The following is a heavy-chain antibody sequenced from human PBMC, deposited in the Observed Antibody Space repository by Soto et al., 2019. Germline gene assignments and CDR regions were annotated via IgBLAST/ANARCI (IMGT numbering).Heavy chain of an antibody. V-gene: IGHV4-34*01. J-gene: IGHJ4*02. CDR2: IDHSGST. D-gene: IGHD3-16*01. CDR3: ARFGGVSFSHGY. Sequence: PSETLSLTCAVYGGSFSGYYWSLIRQPPGKGLEWIGEIDHSGSTNYNPSLKSRVTISVDTSKNQFSLKLSSVTAADTAVYYCARFGGVSFSHGYWGQGTLVTVSS. CDR1: GGSFSGYY.